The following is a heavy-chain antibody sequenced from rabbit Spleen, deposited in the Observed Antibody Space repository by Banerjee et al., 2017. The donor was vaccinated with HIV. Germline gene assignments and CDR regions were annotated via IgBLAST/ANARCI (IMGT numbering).Heavy chain of an antibody. CDR3: ARDLTSVVGWNFSL. D-gene: IGHD1-1*01. Sequence: QSLEESGGDLVKPGASLTLTCKASGFSFSDRDVMCWVRQAPGKGLEWIGCINTATGKAVYATWANGRFTVSRTPSTTVTLQMTSLTAADTASYFCARDLTSVVGWNFSLWGPGTLVTVS. CDR2: INTATGKA. J-gene: IGHJ4*01. V-gene: IGHV1S40*01. CDR1: GFSFSDRDV.